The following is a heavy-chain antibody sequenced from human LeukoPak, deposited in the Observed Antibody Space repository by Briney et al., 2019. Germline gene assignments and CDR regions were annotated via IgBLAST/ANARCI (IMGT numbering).Heavy chain of an antibody. CDR2: ISWNSGSI. J-gene: IGHJ4*02. V-gene: IGHV3-9*01. D-gene: IGHD1-1*01. CDR3: AKDATTGTAISH. CDR1: GFTFDDYA. Sequence: PGGSLRLSCAASGFTFDDYAMHWVRQAPGKGLEWVSSISWNSGSIGYADSVKGRFTISRDNAKNSLYLQMNSLRAEDTALYYCAKDATTGTAISHWGQGTLATVSS.